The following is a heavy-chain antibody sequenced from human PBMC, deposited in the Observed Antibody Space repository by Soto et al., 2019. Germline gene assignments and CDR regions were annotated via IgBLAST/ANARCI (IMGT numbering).Heavy chain of an antibody. Sequence: QVQLVQSGAEVKKPGASVKVSCKASGYTFTSYGISWVRQAPGQGLQWMGWISAYNGNTNYAQKLQGRVTMTTDTTTRTAYMELRSVRADDTAVYYWVREYSYGSGPWYWGQGTGVTVSS. CDR3: VREYSYGSGPWY. V-gene: IGHV1-18*01. CDR1: GYTFTSYG. CDR2: ISAYNGNT. D-gene: IGHD3-10*01. J-gene: IGHJ4*02.